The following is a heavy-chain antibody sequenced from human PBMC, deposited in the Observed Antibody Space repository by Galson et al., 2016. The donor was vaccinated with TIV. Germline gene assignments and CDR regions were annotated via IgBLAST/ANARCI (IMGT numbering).Heavy chain of an antibody. CDR3: AKQFVDV. Sequence: SLRLSCAASGFTFSSYAMNWVRQAPGKGLEWVSSISENSGSTDYADSVKGRFTISRDNSKNTLYLQMDSLRAEDTAVYYCAKQFVDVWGQGTTVTVAS. CDR1: GFTFSSYA. V-gene: IGHV3-23*01. D-gene: IGHD5-24*01. J-gene: IGHJ6*02. CDR2: ISENSGST.